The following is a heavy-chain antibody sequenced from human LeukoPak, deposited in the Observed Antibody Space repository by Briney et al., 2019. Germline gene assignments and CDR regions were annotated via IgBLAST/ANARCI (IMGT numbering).Heavy chain of an antibody. Sequence: GESLKISCKGSGYSFTSYWIGWVRQMPGKGLEWMGIIYPGDSDTRYSPSLQGQVTISADKSISTAYLQWSSLKASDTAMYYCARRYCSGGSCYSVFDIWGQGTMVTVSS. CDR2: IYPGDSDT. V-gene: IGHV5-51*01. J-gene: IGHJ3*02. CDR3: ARRYCSGGSCYSVFDI. D-gene: IGHD2-15*01. CDR1: GYSFTSYW.